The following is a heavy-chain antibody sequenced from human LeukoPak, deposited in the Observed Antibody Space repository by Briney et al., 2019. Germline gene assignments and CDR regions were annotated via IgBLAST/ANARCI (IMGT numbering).Heavy chain of an antibody. CDR2: INHSGST. D-gene: IGHD5-18*01. V-gene: IGHV4-34*01. J-gene: IGHJ4*02. CDR3: ARGKRGYSYANDY. Sequence: SETLSLTCAVYGGSFSGYYWSWVRQPPGKGLEWIGEINHSGSTNYNPSLKSRVTISVDTSKNQFSLKLSSVTAADTAVYYCARGKRGYSYANDYWGQGTLVTVSS. CDR1: GGSFSGYY.